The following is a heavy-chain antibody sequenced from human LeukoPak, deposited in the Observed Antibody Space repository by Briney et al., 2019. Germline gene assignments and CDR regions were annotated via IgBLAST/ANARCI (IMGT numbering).Heavy chain of an antibody. CDR2: ISYDGSNK. D-gene: IGHD6-19*01. V-gene: IGHV3-30-3*01. CDR3: ARDKQWLGPLDY. CDR1: GFTFSSYA. Sequence: SGGSQRLSCAASGFTFSSYAMHWVRQAPGKGLEWVAVISYDGSNKYYADSVKGRFTISRDNSKNTLYLQMNSLRAEDTAVYYCARDKQWLGPLDYWGQGTLVTVSS. J-gene: IGHJ4*02.